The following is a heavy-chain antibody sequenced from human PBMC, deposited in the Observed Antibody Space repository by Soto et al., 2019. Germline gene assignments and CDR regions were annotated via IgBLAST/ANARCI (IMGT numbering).Heavy chain of an antibody. CDR1: GFTFSYYA. CDR2: ISGSGGTT. V-gene: IGHV3-23*01. J-gene: IGHJ4*02. D-gene: IGHD6-13*01. Sequence: PGGSLRLSCAASGFTFSYYAMSWVRQAPGKGLEWVSTISGSGGTTYYADSVKGRFTISRDNSKNTLYLQMNSLRAEDTALYFCAKELAAAGTEFWGQGTLVTVSS. CDR3: AKELAAAGTEF.